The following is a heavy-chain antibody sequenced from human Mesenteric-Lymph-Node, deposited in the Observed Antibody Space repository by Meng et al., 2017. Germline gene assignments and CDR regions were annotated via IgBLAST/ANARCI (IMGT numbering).Heavy chain of an antibody. CDR2: ISSSSSYI. CDR3: AVQQLGGFDY. J-gene: IGHJ4*02. D-gene: IGHD6-13*01. V-gene: IGHV3-21*04. Sequence: GGSLRLSCAASGFTFSSYSMNWVRQAPGKGLEWVSSISSSSSYIYYADSVKGRFTISRDNAKNSLYLQMNSLRAEDMALYYCAVQQLGGFDYWGQGTLVTVSS. CDR1: GFTFSSYS.